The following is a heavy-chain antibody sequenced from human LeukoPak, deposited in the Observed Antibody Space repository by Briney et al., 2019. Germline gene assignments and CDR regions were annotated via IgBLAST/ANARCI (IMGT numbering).Heavy chain of an antibody. CDR1: GGTFSSYA. CDR3: ARATSHYYYYMDV. D-gene: IGHD6-6*01. CDR2: IIPIFGTA. V-gene: IGHV1-69*06. J-gene: IGHJ6*03. Sequence: GASVTVSCKASGGTFSSYAISWVRQAPGQGLGWMGGIIPIFGTANYAQKFQGRVTITADKSTSTAYMELSSLRSEDTAVYYCARATSHYYYYMDVWGKGTTVTVSS.